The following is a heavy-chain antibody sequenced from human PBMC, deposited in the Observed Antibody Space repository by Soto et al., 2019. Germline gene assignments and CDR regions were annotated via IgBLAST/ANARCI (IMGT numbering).Heavy chain of an antibody. V-gene: IGHV3-72*01. CDR1: GLIFSDYH. CDR2: IRRKANSYTK. D-gene: IGHD3-10*02. CDR3: GMFGGWSGGSSGMDV. Sequence: EVQLVESGGGLVQPGGSLRLSCVASGLIFSDYHMDWVRQAPGKGLEWVGRIRRKANSYTKEYAAAVKGRFTISRDDSKSSRYLQVNSLTSEDKAAYYCGMFGGWSGGSSGMDVWGQGTTVSGSS. J-gene: IGHJ6*02.